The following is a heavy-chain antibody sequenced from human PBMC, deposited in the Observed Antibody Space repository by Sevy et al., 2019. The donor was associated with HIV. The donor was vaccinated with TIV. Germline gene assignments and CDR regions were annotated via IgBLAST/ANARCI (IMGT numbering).Heavy chain of an antibody. Sequence: GGSLRLSCAVSGFTVSSNFMSWVRQAPGKGLEWVSVIWLGGTTYYADSVKGRFTISRDNSKNTVYLHMNSLRAEDTAGYYCARGKHVSDYYGSFDYWGQGTLVTVSS. CDR1: GFTVSSNF. CDR3: ARGKHVSDYYGSFDY. D-gene: IGHD3-3*01. J-gene: IGHJ4*02. CDR2: IWLGGTT. V-gene: IGHV3-53*01.